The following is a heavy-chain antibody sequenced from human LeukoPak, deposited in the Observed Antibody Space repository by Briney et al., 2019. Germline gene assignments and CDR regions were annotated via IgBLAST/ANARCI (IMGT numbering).Heavy chain of an antibody. D-gene: IGHD6-19*01. CDR2: IIPIFGTA. V-gene: IGHV1-69*13. J-gene: IGHJ4*02. Sequence: SVKVSCTASGGTFSSYAISWVRQAPGQGLEWMGGIIPIFGTANYAQKFQGRVTITADESTSTAYMELSSLRSEDTAVYYCAREAVAGPYYFDYWGQGTLVTVSS. CDR3: AREAVAGPYYFDY. CDR1: GGTFSSYA.